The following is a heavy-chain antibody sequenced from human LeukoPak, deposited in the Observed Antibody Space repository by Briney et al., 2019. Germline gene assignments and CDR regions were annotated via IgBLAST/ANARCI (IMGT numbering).Heavy chain of an antibody. J-gene: IGHJ4*02. D-gene: IGHD2/OR15-2a*01. Sequence: GGSLRLSCAASGFTFSDYWMHWVRQAPGKGLVWVSRIKYDGSSSSYADSVKGRFTISRDNAKNTLYLQMNSLRAEGTAVYYCARAGYYRFDYWGQGTLVTVSS. CDR2: IKYDGSSS. CDR3: ARAGYYRFDY. V-gene: IGHV3-74*01. CDR1: GFTFSDYW.